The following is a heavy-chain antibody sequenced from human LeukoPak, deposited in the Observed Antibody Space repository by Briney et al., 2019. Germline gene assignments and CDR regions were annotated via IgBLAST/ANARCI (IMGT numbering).Heavy chain of an antibody. CDR2: INPSAGST. CDR1: GYTFTSYY. V-gene: IGHV1-46*01. J-gene: IGHJ4*02. Sequence: ASVKVSCKASGYTFTSYYIHWVRQAPGQGLEWMGIINPSAGSTSYAQKFQGRVTMTRDTSASTAYMELSSLRSEDTAVYYCAREDYYDSSEVPPVFYYWGQGTLVTVSS. CDR3: AREDYYDSSEVPPVFYY. D-gene: IGHD3-22*01.